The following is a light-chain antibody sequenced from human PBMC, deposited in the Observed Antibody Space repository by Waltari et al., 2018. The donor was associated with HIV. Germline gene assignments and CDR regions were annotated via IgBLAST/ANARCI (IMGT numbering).Light chain of an antibody. CDR3: HQYHRSRT. V-gene: IGKV1-5*03. Sequence: DIQMTQSPSTLSSSLGDRVTITCRASQSIRNSLAWYQQKPGKAPKLLIYKASTLESGVPSRFSGSGSGTESTLTISSLQSDDFATYYCHQYHRSRTFGQGTKV. CDR2: KAS. J-gene: IGKJ1*01. CDR1: QSIRNS.